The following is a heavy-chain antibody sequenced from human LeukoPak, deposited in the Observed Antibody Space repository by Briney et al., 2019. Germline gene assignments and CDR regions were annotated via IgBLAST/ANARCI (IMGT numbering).Heavy chain of an antibody. D-gene: IGHD3-22*01. J-gene: IGHJ4*02. Sequence: GGSLRLSCAASGFTFSSYAMSWVRQAPGKGLEWVSAISGSGGSTYYADSVKGRFTISRDNSKNTLYLQMNSLRAEDTAVYYCARDPTYYYDSSGYSLDYWGQGTLVTVSS. CDR2: ISGSGGST. CDR3: ARDPTYYYDSSGYSLDY. V-gene: IGHV3-23*01. CDR1: GFTFSSYA.